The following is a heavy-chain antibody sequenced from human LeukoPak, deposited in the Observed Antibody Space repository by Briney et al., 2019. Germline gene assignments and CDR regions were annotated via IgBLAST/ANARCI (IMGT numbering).Heavy chain of an antibody. J-gene: IGHJ4*02. CDR1: GGSISSSNW. V-gene: IGHV4-4*02. Sequence: SGTLSLTCAVSGGSISSSNWWSWVRQPPGKGLEWIGEIYHSGSTNYNPSLKSRVTISVDKSKNQFSLKLSSVTAADTAVYYCAREGYYGSGTFDYWGQGTLVTVSS. D-gene: IGHD3-10*01. CDR2: IYHSGST. CDR3: AREGYYGSGTFDY.